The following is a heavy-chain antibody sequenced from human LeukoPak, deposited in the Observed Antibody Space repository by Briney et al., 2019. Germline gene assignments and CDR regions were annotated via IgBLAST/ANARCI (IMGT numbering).Heavy chain of an antibody. Sequence: PGGSLRLSCAASGFTFSSYWMSWVRQAPGKGLEWVANIKQDGSEKYYVDSVKGRFTISRDNAKNSLYLQMNSLRAEDTAVYYCAREAYYYVWGSYRYSAFDIWGQGTMVTVSS. D-gene: IGHD3-16*02. V-gene: IGHV3-7*01. CDR3: AREAYYYVWGSYRYSAFDI. J-gene: IGHJ3*02. CDR1: GFTFSSYW. CDR2: IKQDGSEK.